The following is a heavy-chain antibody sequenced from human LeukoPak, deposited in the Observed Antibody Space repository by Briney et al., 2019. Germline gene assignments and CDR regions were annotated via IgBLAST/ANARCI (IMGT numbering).Heavy chain of an antibody. CDR3: ARVIAVGLGPYYIDY. J-gene: IGHJ4*02. CDR1: GYSISSGYY. D-gene: IGHD6-19*01. CDR2: IYHSGST. Sequence: SETLSLTCTVSGYSISSGYYWGWIRQPPGKGLEWIGSIYHSGSTYYNPSLKSRVTISVDTSKNQFSLKLSSVTAADTAVYYCARVIAVGLGPYYIDYWGQGTLVTVSS. V-gene: IGHV4-38-2*02.